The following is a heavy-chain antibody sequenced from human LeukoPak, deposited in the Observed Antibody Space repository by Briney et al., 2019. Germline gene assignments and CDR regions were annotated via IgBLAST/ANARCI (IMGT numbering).Heavy chain of an antibody. D-gene: IGHD1-26*01. V-gene: IGHV4-39*07. CDR2: IYYSGST. CDR1: GGSISSSSYY. CDR3: ARDKGPSGTFDP. J-gene: IGHJ5*02. Sequence: PSETLSFTCTVSGGSISSSSYYWGWIRQPPGKGLEWIGSIYYSGSTYYNPSLKSRVTISVDTSKNQFSLKLSSVTAADTAVYYCARDKGPSGTFDPWGQGTLVTVSS.